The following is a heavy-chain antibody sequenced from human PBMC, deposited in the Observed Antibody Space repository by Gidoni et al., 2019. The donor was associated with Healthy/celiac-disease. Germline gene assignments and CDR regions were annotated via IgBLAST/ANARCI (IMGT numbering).Heavy chain of an antibody. CDR1: GGSFSGYY. CDR2: INHSGST. CDR3: ARGFMVRGVMPLRVWFDP. J-gene: IGHJ5*02. D-gene: IGHD3-10*01. Sequence: QMQLQPWGAGLLKPSETLSLTCAVYGGSFSGYYWSWIRQPPGKGLEWIGEINHSGSTNYNPYLKSRVTISVDTSKNQFSLKLSSVTAADTAVYYCARGFMVRGVMPLRVWFDPWGQGTLVTVSS. V-gene: IGHV4-34*01.